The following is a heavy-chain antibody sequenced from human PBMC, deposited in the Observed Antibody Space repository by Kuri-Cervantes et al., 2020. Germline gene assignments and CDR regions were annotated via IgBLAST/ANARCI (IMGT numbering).Heavy chain of an antibody. CDR1: GYSFTSYW. CDR2: IYPGDSDT. V-gene: IGHV5-51*01. D-gene: IGHD6-13*01. Sequence: GGSLRLSCKGSGYSFTSYWIGWVRQMPGKGLEWMGIIYPGDSDTRYSPSFQGQVTISADKSISTAYLQWSSLKASDTAMYYCARHAAYSSSSHWYFDLWGPGTLVTVSS. J-gene: IGHJ2*01. CDR3: ARHAAYSSSSHWYFDL.